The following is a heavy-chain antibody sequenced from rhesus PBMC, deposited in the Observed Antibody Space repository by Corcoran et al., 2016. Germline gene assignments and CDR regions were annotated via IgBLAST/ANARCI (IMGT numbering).Heavy chain of an antibody. CDR3: AKDTPLYYYSGSYPFDY. D-gene: IGHD3-16*01. J-gene: IGHJ4*01. CDR2: INSGGGST. Sequence: EVQLVETGGGLVQPGGSLKLSCAASGFTFSSYGMSWVRQAPGKGLEWVSDINSGGGSTYYADSVKGRFTISRDNSKNTLSLQMNSLRAEDTAMYYCAKDTPLYYYSGSYPFDYWGQGVLVTVSS. CDR1: GFTFSSYG. V-gene: IGHV3S5*01.